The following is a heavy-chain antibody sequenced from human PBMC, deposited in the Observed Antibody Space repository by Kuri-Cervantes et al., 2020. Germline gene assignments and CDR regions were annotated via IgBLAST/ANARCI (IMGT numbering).Heavy chain of an antibody. J-gene: IGHJ4*02. CDR1: GFTFSSYW. D-gene: IGHD3-10*01. CDR2: IREDGGVK. Sequence: GESLKISCEASGFTFSSYWMSWVRQAPGKGLQWVANIREDGGVKKYVDSVKGRFTLSRDNGKNSVYLQMNSLSAGDTAFYYCARTDYYYGSGSYYSLWGQGTLVTVSS. V-gene: IGHV3-7*03. CDR3: ARTDYYYGSGSYYSL.